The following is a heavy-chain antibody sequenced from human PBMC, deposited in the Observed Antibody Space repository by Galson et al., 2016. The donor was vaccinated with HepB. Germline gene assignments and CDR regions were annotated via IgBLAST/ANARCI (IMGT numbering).Heavy chain of an antibody. CDR2: TYYRSKWYN. D-gene: IGHD6-19*01. V-gene: IGHV6-1*01. CDR1: GDSVSSNSAA. CDR3: AREDYSSGWPLNWYFNL. Sequence: CAISGDSVSSNSAAWNWIRQSPSRGLEWLGRTYYRSKWYNDYAVSVKSRITINPDTSNNQFSLQLNSVTPEDTAVYYCAREDYSSGWPLNWYFNLWGRGTLVSVSS. J-gene: IGHJ2*01.